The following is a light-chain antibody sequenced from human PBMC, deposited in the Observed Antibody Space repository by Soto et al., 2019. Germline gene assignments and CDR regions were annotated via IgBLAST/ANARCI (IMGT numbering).Light chain of an antibody. CDR1: NGDIGAYNY. V-gene: IGLV2-14*01. CDR2: EVG. Sequence: QSALTQPASVSGSPGQSITISCTGTNGDIGAYNYVSWYQLHPGKAPKLIIYEVGNRPLGVPDRFSGSKSGTSASLAISGLRSEDEADYYCAAWDDSLSAWVFGGGTKLTVL. CDR3: AAWDDSLSAWV. J-gene: IGLJ3*02.